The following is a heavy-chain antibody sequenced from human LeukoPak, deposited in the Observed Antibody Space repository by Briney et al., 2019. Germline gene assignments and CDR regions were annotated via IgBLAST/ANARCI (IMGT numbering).Heavy chain of an antibody. CDR3: ARDGSTWFNWFDP. J-gene: IGHJ5*02. CDR1: GFTFSSYG. Sequence: PGGSLRLSCAASGFTFSSYGMNWVRQAPGKGLEWVSSISSSSSYIYYADSVKGRFTISRDNAKNSLYLQMNSLRAEDTAVYYCARDGSTWFNWFDPWGQGTLVSVSS. V-gene: IGHV3-21*01. CDR2: ISSSSSYI. D-gene: IGHD6-13*01.